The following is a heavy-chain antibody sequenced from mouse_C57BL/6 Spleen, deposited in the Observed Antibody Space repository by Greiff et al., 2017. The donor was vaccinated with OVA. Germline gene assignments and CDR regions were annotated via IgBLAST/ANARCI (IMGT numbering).Heavy chain of an antibody. D-gene: IGHD2-5*01. J-gene: IGHJ4*01. CDR2: INPNNGGT. CDR1: GYTFTDYN. Sequence: VQLKQSGPELVKPGASVKIPCKASGYTFTDYNMDWVKQSHGKSLEWIGDINPNNGGTIYNQKFKGKATLTVDKSSSTAYMELRSLTSEDTAVYYCARGGPYYSNLGDAMDYWGQGTSVTVSS. V-gene: IGHV1-18*01. CDR3: ARGGPYYSNLGDAMDY.